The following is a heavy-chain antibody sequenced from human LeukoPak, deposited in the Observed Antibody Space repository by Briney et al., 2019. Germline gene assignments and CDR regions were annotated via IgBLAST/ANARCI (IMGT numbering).Heavy chain of an antibody. CDR2: ISYDGSKK. CDR3: AHTGWDLGYYFDY. D-gene: IGHD1-26*01. CDR1: GFTFSRYG. V-gene: IGHV3-30*03. Sequence: GGSLRLSCAASGFTFSRYGMHWVRQAPGKGLEWVAVISYDGSKKYYADSVKGRFTISRDNSKNTLYLQMNSLRAEDTAVYYCAHTGWDLGYYFDYWGQGTLATVSS. J-gene: IGHJ4*02.